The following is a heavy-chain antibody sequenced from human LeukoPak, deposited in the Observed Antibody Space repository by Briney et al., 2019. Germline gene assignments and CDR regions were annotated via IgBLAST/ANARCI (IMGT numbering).Heavy chain of an antibody. CDR1: GGSVSSGSYY. V-gene: IGHV4-61*01. J-gene: IGHJ4*02. Sequence: SETLSLTCTVSGGSVSSGSYYWSWMRQPPGKGLEWIGYMYYSGSTNYNPSLKSRVTISVDTSKNQFSLKLSSVTAADTAVYYCARISPYCGGDCYSTIFDYWGQGTLVTVSS. CDR3: ARISPYCGGDCYSTIFDY. D-gene: IGHD2-21*02. CDR2: MYYSGST.